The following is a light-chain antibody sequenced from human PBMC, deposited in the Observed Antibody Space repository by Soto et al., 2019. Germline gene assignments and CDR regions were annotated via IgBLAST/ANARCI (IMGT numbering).Light chain of an antibody. CDR1: XXXSKS. V-gene: IGLV3-21*04. CDR2: YDS. Sequence: SYELTQPPSVSVAPGKTAXXXXXXXXXXSKSVHWYQQKPGQAPVLVIYYDSDRPSGILERFSGSNSGNTATLTISRVEAGDEADYYCQVWDXXSDHYVFGTGTKVTVL. CDR3: QVWDXXSDHYV. J-gene: IGLJ1*01.